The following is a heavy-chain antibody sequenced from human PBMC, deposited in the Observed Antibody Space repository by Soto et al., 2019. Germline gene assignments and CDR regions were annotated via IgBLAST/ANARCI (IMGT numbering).Heavy chain of an antibody. CDR3: ARPYFGSYFQH. J-gene: IGHJ1*01. CDR1: GYSFSDYY. CDR2: ISSSGSTI. V-gene: IGHV3-11*01. D-gene: IGHD3-9*01. Sequence: QVQLVESGGGLVKPGGSLRLSCAASGYSFSDYYMSWIRQAPGKGLEWVSYISSSGSTIYYADSVKGLFTISRDNAKNSLYPQTNSPRVENTSVYYCARPYFGSYFQHWGQGTLDTVSS.